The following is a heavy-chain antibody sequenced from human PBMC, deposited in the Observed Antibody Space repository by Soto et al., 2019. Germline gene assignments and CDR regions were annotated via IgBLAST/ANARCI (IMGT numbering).Heavy chain of an antibody. J-gene: IGHJ4*02. CDR3: ARRLTWFGAVYFDY. CDR1: GGSISSSSYY. V-gene: IGHV4-39*01. D-gene: IGHD3-10*01. CDR2: IYYSGST. Sequence: QLQLQESGPGLVKPSETLSLTCTVSGGSISSSSYYWGWIRQPPGKGLEWIGSIYYSGSTYYNPSLKSRVTISVDTSQNQFSLKLSSVTAADTAVYYCARRLTWFGAVYFDYWGQGTLVTVSS.